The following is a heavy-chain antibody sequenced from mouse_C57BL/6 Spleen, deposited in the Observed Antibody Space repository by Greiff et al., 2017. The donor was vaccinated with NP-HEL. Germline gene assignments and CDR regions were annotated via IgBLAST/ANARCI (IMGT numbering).Heavy chain of an antibody. J-gene: IGHJ2*01. D-gene: IGHD1-1*01. CDR2: IYPGDGDT. Sequence: QVQLQQSGAELVKPGASVKISCKASGYAFSSYWMNWVKQRPGKGLEWIGQIYPGDGDTNYNGKFKGKATLTADKSSSTAYMQLSSLTSEDSAVYFCARGGLDYGNYFDYWGQGTTLTVSS. V-gene: IGHV1-80*01. CDR1: GYAFSSYW. CDR3: ARGGLDYGNYFDY.